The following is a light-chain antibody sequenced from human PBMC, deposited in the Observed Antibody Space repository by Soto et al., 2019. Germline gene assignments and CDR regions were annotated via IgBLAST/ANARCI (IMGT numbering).Light chain of an antibody. V-gene: IGKV1-5*03. CDR1: QSISSW. J-gene: IGKJ1*01. CDR3: QQYNILWT. CDR2: KAS. Sequence: DIQMTQSPSTLSASVGDRVTITCRASQSISSWLAWYQQKPGKAPKLLIYKASSLESGVPSRFSGSGSGTEFTLTISSLQHDDFAAYYCQQYNILWTFGQGTKVEIK.